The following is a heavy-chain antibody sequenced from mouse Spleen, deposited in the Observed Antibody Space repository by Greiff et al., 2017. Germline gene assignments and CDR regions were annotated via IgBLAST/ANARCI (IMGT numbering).Heavy chain of an antibody. CDR3: ANAYDGYYGAWFAY. D-gene: IGHD2-3*01. Sequence: VQLQQSGPGLVQPSQSLSITCTVSGFSLTSYGVHWVRQPPGKGLEWLGVIWSGGSTDYNAAFISRLSISKDNTKGQVFFKMNSLQADDTAIYYCANAYDGYYGAWFAYWGQGTLVTVSA. V-gene: IGHV2-4*01. CDR2: IWSGGST. CDR1: GFSLTSYG. J-gene: IGHJ3*01.